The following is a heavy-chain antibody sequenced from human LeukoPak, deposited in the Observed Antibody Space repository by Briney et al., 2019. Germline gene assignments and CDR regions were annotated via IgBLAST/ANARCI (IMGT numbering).Heavy chain of an antibody. CDR1: GFTFDDYA. Sequence: GGSLRLSCAASGFTFDDYAMHWVRQAPGKGLEWASGISWNSGSIGYADSVKGRFTISRDNAKNSLYLQMNSLRAEDTAVYYCARDGMSGGYDLWGQGTLVTVSS. D-gene: IGHD5-12*01. V-gene: IGHV3-9*01. CDR2: ISWNSGSI. CDR3: ARDGMSGGYDL. J-gene: IGHJ4*02.